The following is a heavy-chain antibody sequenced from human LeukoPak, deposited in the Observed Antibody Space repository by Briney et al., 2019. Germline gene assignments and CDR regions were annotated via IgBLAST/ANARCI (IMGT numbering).Heavy chain of an antibody. CDR3: ARDMVRGRGSYYFDY. J-gene: IGHJ4*02. CDR2: INHSGST. V-gene: IGHV4-34*01. Sequence: PSETLSLTCAVYGGSFSGYYWSWIRQPPGKGLEWIGEINHSGSTNYNPSLKSRVTISVDTSKNQFSLKLSSVTAADTAVYYCARDMVRGRGSYYFDYWGQGTLVTVSS. CDR1: GGSFSGYY. D-gene: IGHD3-10*01.